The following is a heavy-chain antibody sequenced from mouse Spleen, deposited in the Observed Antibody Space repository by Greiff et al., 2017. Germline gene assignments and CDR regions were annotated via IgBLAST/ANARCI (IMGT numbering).Heavy chain of an antibody. CDR2: ISSGSSTI. CDR1: GFTFSDYG. Sequence: EVMLVESGGGLVKPGGSLKLSCAASGFTFSDYGMHWVRQAPEKGLEWVAYISSGSSTIYYADTVKGRFTISRDKAKNTLFLQMTSLRSEDTAMYYCARRVQGAMDYWGQGTSVTVSS. D-gene: IGHD2-14*01. J-gene: IGHJ4*01. V-gene: IGHV5-17*01. CDR3: ARRVQGAMDY.